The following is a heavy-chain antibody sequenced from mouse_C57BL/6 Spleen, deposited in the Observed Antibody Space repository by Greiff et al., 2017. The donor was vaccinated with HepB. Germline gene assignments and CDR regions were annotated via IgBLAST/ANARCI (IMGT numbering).Heavy chain of an antibody. J-gene: IGHJ3*01. D-gene: IGHD2-3*01. CDR1: GFTFSSYA. V-gene: IGHV5-4*01. CDR2: ISDGGSYT. Sequence: DVHLVESGGGLVKPGGSLKLSCAASGFTFSSYAMSWVRQTPEKRLEWVATISDGGSYTYYPDNVKGRFTISRDNAKNNLYLQMSHLKSEDTAMYYCARDDGSRTWFAYWGQGTLVTVSA. CDR3: ARDDGSRTWFAY.